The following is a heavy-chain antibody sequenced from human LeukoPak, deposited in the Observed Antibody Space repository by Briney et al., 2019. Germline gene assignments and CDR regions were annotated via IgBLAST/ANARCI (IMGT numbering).Heavy chain of an antibody. CDR3: VRGSTGAFDP. CDR1: ADSITNHY. CDR2: IYYSGSS. V-gene: IGHV4-59*11. J-gene: IGHJ5*02. Sequence: SETLSLTCTVSADSITNHYWRWFRRPPGRGREGIGYIYYSGSSNYIHALKSRVTMSVDTSKNQFSLKLSSVTAADTAVYYCVRGSTGAFDPWGQGTLVTVSS. D-gene: IGHD1-1*01.